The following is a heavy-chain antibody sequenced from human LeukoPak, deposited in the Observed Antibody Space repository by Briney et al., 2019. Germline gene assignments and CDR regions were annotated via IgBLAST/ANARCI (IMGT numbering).Heavy chain of an antibody. Sequence: GESLKISCKGSGYSFTSYWIGWVRQMPGKGLEWMGIIYPGDSDTRYSPSFQGQVTISADKSISTAYLQWSSLKASDTAMYYCARQVDYCDSEPWFDPWGQGTLVTVSS. D-gene: IGHD4-17*01. CDR3: ARQVDYCDSEPWFDP. V-gene: IGHV5-51*01. J-gene: IGHJ5*02. CDR1: GYSFTSYW. CDR2: IYPGDSDT.